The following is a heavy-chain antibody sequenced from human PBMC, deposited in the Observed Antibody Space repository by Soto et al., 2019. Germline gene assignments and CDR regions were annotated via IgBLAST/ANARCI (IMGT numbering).Heavy chain of an antibody. CDR3: ARELPNCSGGSCYPPRYNWFDP. J-gene: IGHJ5*02. CDR2: IIPILGIA. V-gene: IGHV1-69*04. D-gene: IGHD2-15*01. Sequence: SVKVSCKASGGTFSSYTISWARQAPGQGLEWMGRIIPILGIANYAQKFQGRVTITADKSTSTAYMELSSLRSEDTAVYYCARELPNCSGGSCYPPRYNWFDPWGQGTLVTVSS. CDR1: GGTFSSYT.